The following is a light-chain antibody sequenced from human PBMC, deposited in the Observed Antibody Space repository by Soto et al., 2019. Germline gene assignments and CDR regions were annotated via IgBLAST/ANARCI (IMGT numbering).Light chain of an antibody. J-gene: IGKJ5*01. V-gene: IGKV3-11*01. CDR2: DAS. Sequence: LTQSPATLSLSPGERATLSCRASQTISSYLLWYQQKPGQAPRLLIYDASNRATGIPARFSGSGSGTDFTLTISSLEPEDFAVYYCQQRSNWPITFGQGTRLEIK. CDR1: QTISSY. CDR3: QQRSNWPIT.